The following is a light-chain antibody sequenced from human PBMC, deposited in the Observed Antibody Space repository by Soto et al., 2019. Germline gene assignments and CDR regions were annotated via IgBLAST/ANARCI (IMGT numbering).Light chain of an antibody. V-gene: IGLV1-40*01. CDR2: ANN. J-gene: IGLJ1*01. CDR1: SSNIGAGYD. Sequence: QSVLTQPPSVSGAAGQRVTISCTGSSSNIGAGYDVHWYQQLPGTAPKLLIYANNNRPSGVPDRFAGSKSGTSVSLAITGLQSDDEADYYCQSYDSSLSGYVFGTGTKVTVL. CDR3: QSYDSSLSGYV.